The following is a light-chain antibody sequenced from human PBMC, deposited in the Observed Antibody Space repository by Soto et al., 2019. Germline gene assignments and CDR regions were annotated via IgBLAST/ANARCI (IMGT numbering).Light chain of an antibody. J-gene: IGKJ1*01. CDR1: QAASSF. V-gene: IGKV1-39*01. CDR3: QQSYSAPRT. CDR2: AAS. Sequence: DILMTQSPPSLSASIGDRVTISCRARQAASSFLNWYQQKAGEAPRLLIFAASSLQSGVPSRFSGSGFGTEFTLTISSRQPEDFATYYCQQSYSAPRTFGQGTKV.